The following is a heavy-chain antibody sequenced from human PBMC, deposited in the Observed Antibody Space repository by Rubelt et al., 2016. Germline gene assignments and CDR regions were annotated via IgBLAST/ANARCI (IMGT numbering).Heavy chain of an antibody. Sequence: QVQLVQSGAEVKRPGASVKVSCKASGYTFTSYYMHWVRQAPGQGLEWMGIINPSGGSTSYAQKFQGRVTMTRATSTSTVYMELSRLRSEDTAVYYCARTKTVEMATIPLAYWGQGTLVTVSS. CDR2: INPSGGST. D-gene: IGHD5-24*01. J-gene: IGHJ4*02. CDR3: ARTKTVEMATIPLAY. CDR1: GYTFTSYY. V-gene: IGHV1-46*01.